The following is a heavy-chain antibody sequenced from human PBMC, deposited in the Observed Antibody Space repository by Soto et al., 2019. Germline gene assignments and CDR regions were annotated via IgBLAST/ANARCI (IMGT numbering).Heavy chain of an antibody. D-gene: IGHD3-22*01. V-gene: IGHV1-3*01. J-gene: IGHJ4*02. Sequence: VKASSEDPGDGITSYSRKWLHQAQGRGLELMGWINPGNGNTKYSQKFQGRVIIERDTSASTAYMELSSLRSEDTAVYYCARGGYFDSSNYLAYCGLGTLVTVSS. CDR2: INPGNGNT. CDR3: ARGGYFDSSNYLAY. CDR1: GDGITSYS.